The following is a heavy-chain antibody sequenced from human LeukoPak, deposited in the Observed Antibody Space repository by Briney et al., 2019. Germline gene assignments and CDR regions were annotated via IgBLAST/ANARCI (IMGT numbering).Heavy chain of an antibody. D-gene: IGHD3-22*01. CDR2: IYRNGDT. CDR3: ARAKRDYYDNSGYESYYYFMDV. V-gene: IGHV4-38-2*02. CDR1: GGSISSDWY. J-gene: IGHJ6*03. Sequence: SETLSLTCTVSGGSISSDWYWGWVRRPPGNGLEWIGAIYRNGDTYYNPSLKSRVTISHDTSKNQFSLRLNSVTAADTAVYYCARAKRDYYDNSGYESYYYFMDVWGKGTTVTVSS.